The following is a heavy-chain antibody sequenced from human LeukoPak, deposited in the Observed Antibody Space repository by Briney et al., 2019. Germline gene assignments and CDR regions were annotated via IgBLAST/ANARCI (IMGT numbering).Heavy chain of an antibody. J-gene: IGHJ5*02. CDR3: ARGWFGELFWWFDP. V-gene: IGHV3-48*03. Sequence: GGSLRLSCAASGFTFSSYEMNWVRQAPGKGLEWVSYISSSGSTIYYADSVKGRFTTSRDNAKNSLYLQMNSLRAEDTAVYYCARGWFGELFWWFDPWGQGTLVTVSS. CDR1: GFTFSSYE. CDR2: ISSSGSTI. D-gene: IGHD3-10*01.